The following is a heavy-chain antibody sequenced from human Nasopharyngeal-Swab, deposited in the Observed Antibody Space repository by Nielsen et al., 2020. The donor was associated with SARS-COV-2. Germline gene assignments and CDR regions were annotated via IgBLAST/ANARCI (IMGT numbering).Heavy chain of an antibody. Sequence: GESLKISCAASGFTFFSGHWMSWVRQAPGKGLEWVANIKPDGSEKYYVDSVKGRFTISRDNARSSLYLQINSLRAEDTAMYYCARESVSITTYIDHWGQGTLVTVSS. CDR1: GFTFFSGHW. CDR3: ARESVSITTYIDH. V-gene: IGHV3-7*03. CDR2: IKPDGSEK. J-gene: IGHJ4*02. D-gene: IGHD4-11*01.